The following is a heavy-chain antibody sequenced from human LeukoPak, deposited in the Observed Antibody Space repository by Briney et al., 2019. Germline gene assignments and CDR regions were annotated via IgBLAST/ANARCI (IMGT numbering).Heavy chain of an antibody. Sequence: PGGSLRLSCGASGFTFNDSYMTWIRQAPGKGLEWVSYISSNGAAKYYVESVKGRVTISRDSAKSSVYLQMNSLRVDDTAVYYCAGDVGSGSYRFDYWGQGTLVTVSS. CDR2: ISSNGAAK. CDR3: AGDVGSGSYRFDY. J-gene: IGHJ4*02. D-gene: IGHD3-10*01. CDR1: GFTFNDSY. V-gene: IGHV3-11*01.